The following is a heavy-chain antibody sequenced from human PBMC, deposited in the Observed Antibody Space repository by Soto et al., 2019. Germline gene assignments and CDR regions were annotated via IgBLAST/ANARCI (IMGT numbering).Heavy chain of an antibody. CDR3: ARGEYYDFWSGYPLLDY. CDR1: GGSFSGYY. J-gene: IGHJ4*02. D-gene: IGHD3-3*01. CDR2: INHSGST. Sequence: SETLSLTCAVYGGSFSGYYWSWIRQPPGKGLEWIGEINHSGSTNYNPSLKSRVTISVDTSKNQFSLKLSSVTAADTAVYYCARGEYYDFWSGYPLLDYWGQGTLVTVSS. V-gene: IGHV4-34*01.